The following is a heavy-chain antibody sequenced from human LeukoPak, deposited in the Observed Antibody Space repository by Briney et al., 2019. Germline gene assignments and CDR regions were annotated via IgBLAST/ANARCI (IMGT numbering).Heavy chain of an antibody. J-gene: IGHJ4*02. V-gene: IGHV3-74*01. D-gene: IGHD3-22*01. Sequence: GGSLRLSCAASGFSFSGAWMHWVRQAPGKGLVWDSIIKNDGSTIYADSVKGRFTISRDNAKSTVYLQMNSLRAEDTAVYYCARDYYYSVDYWGQGTLVTVSS. CDR1: GFSFSGAW. CDR3: ARDYYYSVDY. CDR2: IKNDGST.